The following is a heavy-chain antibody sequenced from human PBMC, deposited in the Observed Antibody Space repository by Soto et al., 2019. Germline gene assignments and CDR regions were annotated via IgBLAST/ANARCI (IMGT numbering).Heavy chain of an antibody. V-gene: IGHV3-33*01. J-gene: IGHJ4*02. CDR1: GFTFSSYG. CDR3: ARDRWVGIAVAYFDY. D-gene: IGHD6-19*01. Sequence: GGSLRLSCAASGFTFSSYGMHWVRQAPGKGLEWVAVIWYDGSNKYYADSVKGRFTISRDNSKNTLYLQMNSLRAEDTAVYYCARDRWVGIAVAYFDYWGQGTLVTVSS. CDR2: IWYDGSNK.